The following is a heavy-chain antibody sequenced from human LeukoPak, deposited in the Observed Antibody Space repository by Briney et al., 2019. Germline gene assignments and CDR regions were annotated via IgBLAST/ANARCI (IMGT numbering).Heavy chain of an antibody. CDR1: GFYFSYHS. J-gene: IGHJ4*02. CDR3: ARNSLYCACDCYEVFDS. V-gene: IGHV3-48*01. D-gene: IGHD2-21*01. Sequence: PGGSLRLSCAAAGFYFSYHSMNWVRQVPGKGLEWISYMDSGGDLIYYADSVRGRFTISRDIAKNSLFLQMNSLRAEDTAVYYCARNSLYCACDCYEVFDSWGQGTLVTVSS. CDR2: MDSGGDLI.